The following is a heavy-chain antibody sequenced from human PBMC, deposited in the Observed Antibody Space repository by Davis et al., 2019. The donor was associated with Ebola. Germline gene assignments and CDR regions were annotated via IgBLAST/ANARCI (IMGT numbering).Heavy chain of an antibody. D-gene: IGHD3-9*01. CDR2: VDPKTGRT. Sequence: AASVKVSCKASGYSSSDYYMHWVQGAPGKGLEWVGLVDPKTGRTVYAENFQDRVTISADKSTDTVYMELSSLRYEDTAVYYFATLDILTAYIPYAMDVWGQGTTVIVS. CDR1: GYSSSDYY. J-gene: IGHJ6*02. CDR3: ATLDILTAYIPYAMDV. V-gene: IGHV1-69-2*01.